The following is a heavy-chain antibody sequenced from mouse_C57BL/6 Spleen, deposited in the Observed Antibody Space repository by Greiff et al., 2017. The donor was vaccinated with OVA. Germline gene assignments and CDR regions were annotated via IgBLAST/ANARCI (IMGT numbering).Heavy chain of an antibody. D-gene: IGHD2-1*01. CDR1: GFTFSSYG. V-gene: IGHV5-6*01. J-gene: IGHJ4*01. CDR2: ISSGGSYT. Sequence: EVKVVESGGDLVKPGGSLKLSCAASGFTFSSYGMSWVRQTPDKRLEWVATISSGGSYTYYPDSVKGRFTISRDNAKNTLYLQMSSLKSEDTAMYYCARTDGNYGSAMDYWGQGTSVTVSS. CDR3: ARTDGNYGSAMDY.